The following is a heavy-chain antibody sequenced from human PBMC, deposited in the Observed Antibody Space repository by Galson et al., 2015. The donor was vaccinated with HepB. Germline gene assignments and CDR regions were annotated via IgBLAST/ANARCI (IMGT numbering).Heavy chain of an antibody. J-gene: IGHJ3*02. CDR2: INPSGGST. V-gene: IGHV1-46*03. Sequence: SVKVSCKASGYTFTSYYMHWVRQAPGQGLEWMGIINPSGGSTSYAQKFQGRVTMTRDTSTGTVYMELSSLRSEDTAVYYCAREGNYDSSLDAFDIWGQGTMVTVSS. CDR1: GYTFTSYY. CDR3: AREGNYDSSLDAFDI. D-gene: IGHD3-22*01.